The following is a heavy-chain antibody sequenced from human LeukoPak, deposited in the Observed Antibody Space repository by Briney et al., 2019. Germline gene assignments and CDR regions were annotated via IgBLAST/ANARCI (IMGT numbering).Heavy chain of an antibody. CDR3: PRDPTTSQGSDAFDV. V-gene: IGHV3-7*01. Sequence: GSLRLSCAASGFTFSNYWMGWVRQAPGKGLEWVADIKPDGSEKYYVDAVKGRFTISRDNEKNSLTLQMRSLIAEDTAVYYCPRDPTTSQGSDAFDVWGQGTRVTVSS. D-gene: IGHD1-1*01. CDR1: GFTFSNYW. J-gene: IGHJ3*01. CDR2: IKPDGSEK.